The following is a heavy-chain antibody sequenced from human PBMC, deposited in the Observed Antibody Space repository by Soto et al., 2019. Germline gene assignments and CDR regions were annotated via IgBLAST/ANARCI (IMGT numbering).Heavy chain of an antibody. Sequence: SETLSLTCSISGGSFSNDYWTWIRQSPGKGLEWIGYIFHSGITDYNPSVKSRVTISIDKSRNLFSLTLTSVTAADTAVYYCARARFFYERRVYNKPPASGGQGPLAPVSS. CDR2: IFHSGIT. V-gene: IGHV4-59*01. CDR1: GGSFSNDY. D-gene: IGHD3-22*01. CDR3: ARARFFYERRVYNKPPAS. J-gene: IGHJ4*02.